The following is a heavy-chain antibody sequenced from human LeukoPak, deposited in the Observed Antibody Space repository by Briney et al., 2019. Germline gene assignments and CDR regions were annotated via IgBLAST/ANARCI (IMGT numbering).Heavy chain of an antibody. CDR3: ARFFASGPPYYYFYGIDV. CDR2: IKQDGSEK. Sequence: GGSLRLSCAASGFTFSSYWMSWVRQAAGKGLEWVANIKQDGSEKYYVDSVKGRFTISRDNAKNSLYLQMNSLRAEDTAVYYCARFFASGPPYYYFYGIDVWGQGTTVTVSS. V-gene: IGHV3-7*01. J-gene: IGHJ6*02. D-gene: IGHD3-10*01. CDR1: GFTFSSYW.